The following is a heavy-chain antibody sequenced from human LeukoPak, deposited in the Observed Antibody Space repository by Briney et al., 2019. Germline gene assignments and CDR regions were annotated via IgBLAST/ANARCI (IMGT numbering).Heavy chain of an antibody. Sequence: GGSLRLSCAASGFTFDDYAMHWVRQAPGKGLEWVSLISWDGGSTYYADSVKRRFTISRDNSKNSLYLQMNSLRAEDTALYYCAKSSGRASGYYYYYYGMDVWGQGTTVTVSS. CDR1: GFTFDDYA. V-gene: IGHV3-43D*03. D-gene: IGHD3-10*01. CDR2: ISWDGGST. J-gene: IGHJ6*02. CDR3: AKSSGRASGYYYYYYGMDV.